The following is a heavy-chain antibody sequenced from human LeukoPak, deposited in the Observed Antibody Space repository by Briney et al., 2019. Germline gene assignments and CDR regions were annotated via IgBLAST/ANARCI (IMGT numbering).Heavy chain of an antibody. CDR1: GFTFSTYA. Sequence: GGSLRLSCAASGFTFSTYAMSWVRHVRGKGLGWVAAMSASGGRTYYADSVKDRFTISRDNSKTTLNLQMNSLRAEDTAAYYCAKDRRDEAYGSGGADDFDYWGQGTLVTVSS. D-gene: IGHD3-10*01. J-gene: IGHJ4*02. V-gene: IGHV3-23*01. CDR2: MSASGGRT. CDR3: AKDRRDEAYGSGGADDFDY.